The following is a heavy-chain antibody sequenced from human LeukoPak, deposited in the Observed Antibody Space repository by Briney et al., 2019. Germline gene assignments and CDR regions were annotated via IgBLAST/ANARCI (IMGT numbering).Heavy chain of an antibody. CDR2: IMHIFGTI. V-gene: IGHV1-69*13. J-gene: IGHJ5*02. CDR1: GGTFKNYV. D-gene: IGHD2-2*02. CDR3: AIEGGLGMDSLLYRWFDP. Sequence: ASVQVSCKASGGTFKNYVITWVRQAPGEGLEWMGNIMHIFGTINYAQTFQGRLTISADESTSTAYMELSSLTSDDTAFYYCAIEGGLGMDSLLYRWFDPWGQGTLVTVSS.